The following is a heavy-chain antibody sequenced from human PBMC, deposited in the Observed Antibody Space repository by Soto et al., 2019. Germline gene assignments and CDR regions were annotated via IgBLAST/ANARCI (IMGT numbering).Heavy chain of an antibody. D-gene: IGHD3-9*01. CDR2: IYYSGST. Sequence: SETLSLTCTVSGGSISSYYWSWIRQPPGKGLEWIGYIYYSGSTNYNPSLKSRVTISVDTSKNQFSLKLSSMTAADTAVYYCARDGLRDYDILTGYYMKQSGMDVWGQGTTVTVSS. V-gene: IGHV4-59*12. J-gene: IGHJ6*02. CDR3: ARDGLRDYDILTGYYMKQSGMDV. CDR1: GGSISSYY.